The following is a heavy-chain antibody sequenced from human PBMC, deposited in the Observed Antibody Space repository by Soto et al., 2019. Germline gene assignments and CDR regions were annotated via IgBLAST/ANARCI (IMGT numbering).Heavy chain of an antibody. J-gene: IGHJ5*02. CDR3: ATQEVGGSYVYTFDP. Sequence: SANLSHTCTVTGGYIPSNIYYWRWRRNPPGKGLEWIGSIYYSGSTYYNPSLKSRVTISVDTSKNQFSLKLSSVTAADTAVYYCATQEVGGSYVYTFDPWGQGTLVTVS. CDR2: IYYSGST. CDR1: GGYIPSNIYY. D-gene: IGHD1-26*01. V-gene: IGHV4-39*01.